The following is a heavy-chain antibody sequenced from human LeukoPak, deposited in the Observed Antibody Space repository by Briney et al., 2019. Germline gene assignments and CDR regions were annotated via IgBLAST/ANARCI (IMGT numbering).Heavy chain of an antibody. V-gene: IGHV1-46*01. CDR1: GYTFTSYY. D-gene: IGHD3-22*01. CDR2: INPSGGST. Sequence: GASVKVSCKASGYTFTSYYMHWVRQAPGQGLEWMGIINPSGGSTSYAQKFQGRVTMTRDTSTSTVYMELSSLRSEDTAVYYCARDSTMIVVATGAYYFDYWGQGTLVTVSS. CDR3: ARDSTMIVVATGAYYFDY. J-gene: IGHJ4*02.